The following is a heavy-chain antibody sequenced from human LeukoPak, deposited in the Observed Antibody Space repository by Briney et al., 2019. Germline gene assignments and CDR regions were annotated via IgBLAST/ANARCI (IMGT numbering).Heavy chain of an antibody. CDR2: IYDSGNT. Sequence: SETLSLTCTVSGGSISSSYWSWIRQPLGKGLEWIGYIYDSGNTNYNPSPKSRVIISIDTSKNQFSLKLSSVTAADTAVYYCARGSVHYDFWSGYYTGYWFDPWGQGTLVTVSS. V-gene: IGHV4-59*01. J-gene: IGHJ5*02. D-gene: IGHD3-3*01. CDR3: ARGSVHYDFWSGYYTGYWFDP. CDR1: GGSISSSY.